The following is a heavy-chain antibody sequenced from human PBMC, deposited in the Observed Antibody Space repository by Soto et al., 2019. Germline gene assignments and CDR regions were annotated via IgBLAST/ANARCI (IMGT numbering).Heavy chain of an antibody. CDR3: ARERYQVISDGMDV. V-gene: IGHV1-2*02. CDR1: GYTFTGYY. D-gene: IGHD2-2*01. J-gene: IGHJ6*02. CDR2: INPQTGGT. Sequence: GASVKVSCKASGYTFTGYYIHWVREAPGQGLEWMGWINPQTGGTSYPQKFQGRVTLSRDTSINTAYLELTRLRFDDAAVYFCARERYQVISDGMDVWGQGTTVTVSS.